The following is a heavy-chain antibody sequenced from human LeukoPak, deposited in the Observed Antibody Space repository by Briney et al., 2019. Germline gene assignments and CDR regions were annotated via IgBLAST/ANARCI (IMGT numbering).Heavy chain of an antibody. V-gene: IGHV3-23*01. CDR2: MSGRGVST. J-gene: IGHJ4*02. CDR1: GFTFTNYA. D-gene: IGHD5-18*01. CDR3: ARRGVRQDQLWGDFDY. Sequence: GGSLRLSCAASGFTFTNYAMSWVRQAPGKGLEWVSGMSGRGVSTYYADSVKGRFTISSDNSKNTLYLQMNSLRAEDTAVYYCARRGVRQDQLWGDFDYWGQGTLVTVSS.